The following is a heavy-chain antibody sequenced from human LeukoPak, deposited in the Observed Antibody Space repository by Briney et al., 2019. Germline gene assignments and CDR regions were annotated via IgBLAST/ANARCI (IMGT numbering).Heavy chain of an antibody. CDR2: ISYDGSNK. CDR1: GFTFSSYG. J-gene: IGHJ4*02. Sequence: GGSLRLSCEASGFTFSSYGMHWVRRAPGKGLEWVAVISYDGSNKYYADSVKGRFTISRDNSKNTLYLQMNSLRAEDTAVYYCAKDIRRLQLERLGDYWGQGTLVTVSS. D-gene: IGHD1-1*01. V-gene: IGHV3-30*18. CDR3: AKDIRRLQLERLGDY.